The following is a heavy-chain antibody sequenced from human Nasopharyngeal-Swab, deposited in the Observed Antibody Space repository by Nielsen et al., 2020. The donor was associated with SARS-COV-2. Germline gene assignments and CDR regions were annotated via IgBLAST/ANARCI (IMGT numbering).Heavy chain of an antibody. J-gene: IGHJ4*02. D-gene: IGHD3-22*01. Sequence: SETLSLTCTVSGGSISSISYYWGWIRQPPGKGLQWLGIIYYRGSTYYNPALKSRVTISVDTSKNQFFLKLNSVTAADAAVYYCAKSRIDMIVVALFDYWGQGTLVTVSS. CDR3: AKSRIDMIVVALFDY. CDR1: GGSISSISYY. CDR2: IYYRGST. V-gene: IGHV4-39*01.